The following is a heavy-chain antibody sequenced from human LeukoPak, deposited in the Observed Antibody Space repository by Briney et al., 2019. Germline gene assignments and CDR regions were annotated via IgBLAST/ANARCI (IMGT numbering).Heavy chain of an antibody. CDR3: ARGYCSGGSCYSVENWFDP. CDR1: GSSFTKYD. CDR2: INPSSGGT. D-gene: IGHD2-15*01. V-gene: IGHV1-2*06. Sequence: ASVKVSCKASGSSFTKYDMFWVRRAPGQGLEWMGRINPSSGGTDYAQKVEGRVTITRVTSISTAYLELSRLRSDDTAMYYCARGYCSGGSCYSVENWFDPWGQGTLVTVSS. J-gene: IGHJ5*02.